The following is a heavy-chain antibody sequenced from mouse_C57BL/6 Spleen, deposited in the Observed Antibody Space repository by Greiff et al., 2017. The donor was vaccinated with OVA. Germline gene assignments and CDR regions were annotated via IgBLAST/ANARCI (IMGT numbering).Heavy chain of an antibody. J-gene: IGHJ2*01. V-gene: IGHV5-9*01. CDR3: ARGYCGSGYIDY. Sequence: EVHLVESGGGLVKPGGSLKLSCAASGFTFSSYTMSWVRQTPEKRLEWVATISGGGGNTYYPDSVKGRFTISRDNAKNTLYLQMSSLRSEDTALYYCARGYCGSGYIDYWGQGTTLTVSS. CDR1: GFTFSSYT. CDR2: ISGGGGNT. D-gene: IGHD1-1*01.